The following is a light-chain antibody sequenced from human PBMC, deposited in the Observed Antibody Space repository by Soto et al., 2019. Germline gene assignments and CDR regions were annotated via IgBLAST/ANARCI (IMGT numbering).Light chain of an antibody. Sequence: SYELTQPPSVSVAPGQTARITCGGSNIGRKSVHWYQQKPGQAPVVVVYDDRDRPSGIPERFSGSNSGNTATLTISRVEAGDEADYYCSSYTSSSSYVFGTGTKLTVL. J-gene: IGLJ1*01. CDR2: DDR. V-gene: IGLV3-21*02. CDR3: SSYTSSSSYV. CDR1: NIGRKS.